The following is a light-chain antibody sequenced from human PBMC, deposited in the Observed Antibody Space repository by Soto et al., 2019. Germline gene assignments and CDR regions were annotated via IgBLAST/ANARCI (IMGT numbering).Light chain of an antibody. J-gene: IGKJ4*01. CDR1: QGLSSY. Sequence: DIQMTQSPSSVSASVGDRVTITCQASQGLSSYLAWYQQKPGKAPKLLIYAASNLQSGVPSRFSGSGSGTDFTLTISSLQPEDFATYFCLSGHSRPFGGGTKVDIK. CDR2: AAS. CDR3: LSGHSRP. V-gene: IGKV1-12*02.